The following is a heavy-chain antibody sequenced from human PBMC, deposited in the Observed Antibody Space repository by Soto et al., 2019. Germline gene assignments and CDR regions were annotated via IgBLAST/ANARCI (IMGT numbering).Heavy chain of an antibody. V-gene: IGHV4-39*01. CDR3: ARQRTSVVTQAYFDV. CDR1: GDSISSRSYY. D-gene: IGHD2-21*02. Sequence: TSETLSLTCTVTGDSISSRSYYWGWIRQPPGKGLEWIGSIXSRGXXXXXXXLXSXVSTSIDTSKDQFSLKLKSVTAADTALYFCARQRTSVVTQAYFDVWGPGSLGTGSS. J-gene: IGHJ4*02. CDR2: IXSRGXX.